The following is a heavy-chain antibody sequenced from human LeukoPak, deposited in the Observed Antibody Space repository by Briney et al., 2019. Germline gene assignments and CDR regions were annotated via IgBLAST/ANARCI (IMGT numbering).Heavy chain of an antibody. CDR2: IRYDGSNK. D-gene: IGHD1-14*01. CDR1: GFTFSSYA. CDR3: AKELGNYYYYYMDV. V-gene: IGHV3-30*02. Sequence: GGSLRLSCAASGFTFSSYAMHWIRQAPGKGLEWVAFIRYDGSNKYYADSVKGRFTISGDNSKNTLYLQMNSLRAEDTAVYYCAKELGNYYYYYMDVWGKGTTVTVSS. J-gene: IGHJ6*03.